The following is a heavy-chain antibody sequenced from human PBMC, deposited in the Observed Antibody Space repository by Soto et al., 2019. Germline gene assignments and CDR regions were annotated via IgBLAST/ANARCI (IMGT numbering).Heavy chain of an antibody. CDR1: GDSVSSYNYF. CDR3: GRTNSLGKWSGGX. D-gene: IGHD3-10*01. CDR2: ISHRGAT. V-gene: IGHV4-61*03. Sequence: SETLSLTCSVSGDSVSSYNYFWAWIRQPPGKGLELIGEISHRGATNYNPSLKSRLTISIDTSKNHFSLKLTSVTAADTAVYYCGRTNSLGKWSGGXWGQGTLVTVSX. J-gene: IGHJ4*02.